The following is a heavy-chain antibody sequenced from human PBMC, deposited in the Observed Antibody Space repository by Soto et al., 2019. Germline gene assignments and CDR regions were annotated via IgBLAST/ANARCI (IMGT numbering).Heavy chain of an antibody. J-gene: IGHJ5*02. D-gene: IGHD6-19*01. CDR1: GGTFSSYA. CDR3: ARVFHGSSGWYVWFDP. CDR2: IIPIFGTA. Sequence: QVQLVQSGAEVKKPGSSVKVSCKASGGTFSSYAISWVRQAPGQGLEWMGGIIPIFGTANYAQKFQGRVTITADKSTSTVYMELSSLRSEDTAVYYCARVFHGSSGWYVWFDPWGQGTLVTVSS. V-gene: IGHV1-69*06.